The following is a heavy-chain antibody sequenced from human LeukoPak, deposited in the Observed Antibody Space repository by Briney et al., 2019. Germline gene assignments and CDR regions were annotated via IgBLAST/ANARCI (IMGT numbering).Heavy chain of an antibody. D-gene: IGHD2-21*02. CDR1: GYSFSNYW. V-gene: IGHV5-51*01. CDR3: AIPPGYCGNDCFFAH. Sequence: GESLKISHEGSGYSFSNYWIGWVRQMPGKGLEWMGIIYPGDYETRYSPSFQGLVTISVDRSISTAYLQWSSLKASDTAMYYCAIPPGYCGNDCFFAHGGRETRVTASS. J-gene: IGHJ4*02. CDR2: IYPGDYET.